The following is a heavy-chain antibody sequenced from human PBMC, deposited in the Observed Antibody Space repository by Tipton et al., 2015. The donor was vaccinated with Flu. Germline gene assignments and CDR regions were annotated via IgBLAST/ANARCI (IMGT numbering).Heavy chain of an antibody. CDR2: IYYSGST. D-gene: IGHD6-6*01. CDR1: GGSISSSSYY. V-gene: IGHV4-39*01. CDR3: ARLVIAARPGMYYFDY. J-gene: IGHJ4*02. Sequence: TLSLTCTVSGGSISSSSYYWGWIRQPPGKGLEWIGSIYYSGSTYYNPSLKSRVTISVDTSKNHFSLKLSSVTAADTAVYYCARLVIAARPGMYYFDYWGQGTLVTVSS.